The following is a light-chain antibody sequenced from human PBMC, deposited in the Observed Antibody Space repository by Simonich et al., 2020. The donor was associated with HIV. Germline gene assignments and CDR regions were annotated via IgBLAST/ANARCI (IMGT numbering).Light chain of an antibody. Sequence: EIEMTQSPATLSVSTGERATLSCRASQSGSSNLAWYQQKPGQAPRLLIYGASTRATGIPARFSGSGSGTEFTLTISSMQSEDFAVYYCQQYNNWPPWTFGQGTKVEIK. V-gene: IGKV3-15*01. CDR1: QSGSSN. CDR3: QQYNNWPPWT. J-gene: IGKJ1*01. CDR2: GAS.